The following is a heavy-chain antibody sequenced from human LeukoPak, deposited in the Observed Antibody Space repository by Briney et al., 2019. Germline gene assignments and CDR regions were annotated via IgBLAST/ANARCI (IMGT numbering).Heavy chain of an antibody. CDR3: ARYSSSSNYYYGMDI. CDR1: GFSFSNYG. Sequence: PGGSLRLSCAASGFSFSNYGMHWVRQAPGKGLEWLAVISSDGSNEYYVDSVKGRFTISRDNSKNTLYLQMSSLGIEDSAVYSCARYSSSSNYYYGMDIWGLGTTVTVFS. J-gene: IGHJ6*02. D-gene: IGHD6-6*01. CDR2: ISSDGSNE. V-gene: IGHV3-30*03.